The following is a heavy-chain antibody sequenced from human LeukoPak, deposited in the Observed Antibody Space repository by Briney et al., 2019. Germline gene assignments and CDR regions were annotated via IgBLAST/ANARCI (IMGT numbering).Heavy chain of an antibody. CDR1: GFTFSSYD. J-gene: IGHJ6*02. Sequence: GGSLRLSCAASGFTFSSYDMHWVRQATGKGLEWVSAIGTAGDTYYPGSVEGRFTISRENAKNSLYLQMNSLRAGDTAVYYCARDGGGYSYGSYYYYGMDVWGQGTTVTVSS. CDR2: IGTAGDT. CDR3: ARDGGGYSYGSYYYYGMDV. V-gene: IGHV3-13*01. D-gene: IGHD5-18*01.